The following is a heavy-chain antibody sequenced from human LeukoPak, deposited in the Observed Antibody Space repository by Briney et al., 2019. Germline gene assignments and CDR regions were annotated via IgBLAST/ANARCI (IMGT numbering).Heavy chain of an antibody. CDR1: GHSFGNYG. V-gene: IGHV1-18*01. Sequence: EASVKVSCKASGHSFGNYGFSWVRQAPGQGLEWMGRISAHNGNTNYAQKFQGRVTMTTDSSTTTAYMELRSLSSDDTAVYYCAREVVNYHGSGSFSPRQDYYGMDVWGQGTTVIASS. CDR2: ISAHNGNT. D-gene: IGHD3-10*01. CDR3: AREVVNYHGSGSFSPRQDYYGMDV. J-gene: IGHJ6*02.